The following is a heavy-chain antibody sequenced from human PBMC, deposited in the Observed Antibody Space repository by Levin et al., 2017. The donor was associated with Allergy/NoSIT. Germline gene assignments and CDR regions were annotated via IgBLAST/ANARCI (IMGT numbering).Heavy chain of an antibody. CDR3: ARVLERQQVFRHFDL. CDR2: ISSASIYI. V-gene: IGHV3-11*05. J-gene: IGHJ2*01. CDR1: GFTFSDYY. D-gene: IGHD1-1*01. Sequence: AGGSLRLSCAASGFTFSDYYMSWIRQAPGKGLEWLSYISSASIYIKYADSVKGRFTISRDNAQKSVFLQMNSLRADDTAVYYCARVLERQQVFRHFDLWGRGTLVTVSS.